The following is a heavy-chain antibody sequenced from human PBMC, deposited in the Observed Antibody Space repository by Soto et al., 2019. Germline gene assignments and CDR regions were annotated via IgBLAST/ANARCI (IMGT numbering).Heavy chain of an antibody. CDR2: IYTSGST. CDR1: GGSISIYY. CDR3: ARDLHGDYSNKGGTGYYYGMDV. J-gene: IGHJ6*02. V-gene: IGHV4-4*07. Sequence: SETLSLTCTVSGGSISIYYWSWIRQPAGKGLEWIGRIYTSGSTNYNPSLKSRVTMSVDTSKNQFSLKLSSVTAADTAVYYCARDLHGDYSNKGGTGYYYGMDVWGHGTTVTVSS. D-gene: IGHD4-4*01.